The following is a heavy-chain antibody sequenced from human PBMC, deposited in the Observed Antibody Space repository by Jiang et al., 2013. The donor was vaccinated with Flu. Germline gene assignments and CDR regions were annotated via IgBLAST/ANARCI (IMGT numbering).Heavy chain of an antibody. CDR1: GFTFDDYA. CDR3: AKGTTLGDY. D-gene: IGHD7-27*01. J-gene: IGHJ4*02. CDR2: ISWNSGSI. Sequence: QLVESGGGLVQPGRSLRLSCAASGFTFDDYAMHWVRQAPGKGLEWVSGISWNSGSIGYADSVKGRFTISRDNAKNSLYLQMNSLRAEDTALYYCAKGTTLGDYWGQGTLVTVSS. V-gene: IGHV3-9*01.